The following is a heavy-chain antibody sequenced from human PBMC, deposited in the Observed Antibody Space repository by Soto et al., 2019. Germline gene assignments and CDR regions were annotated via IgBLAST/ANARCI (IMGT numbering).Heavy chain of an antibody. CDR1: GYTFTNYA. J-gene: IGHJ6*02. D-gene: IGHD6-13*01. V-gene: IGHV1-18*04. Sequence: ASVKVSCKASGYTFTNYAISWVRQAPGQGLEWMGWISAYNGDTKYAQKLQGRVTMTTDTSTTTAYMELRSLGSDDAAVYFCAREGGGNSWYGVGYYYYGMDVWGQGTTVTVSS. CDR2: ISAYNGDT. CDR3: AREGGGNSWYGVGYYYYGMDV.